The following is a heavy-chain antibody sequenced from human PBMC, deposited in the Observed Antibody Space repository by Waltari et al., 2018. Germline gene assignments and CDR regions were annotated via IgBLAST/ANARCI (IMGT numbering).Heavy chain of an antibody. Sequence: EVQLVESGGGLVQPGESLTLSCAASGFAFSNHWMSWVRPAPGGGLEWVANIRRDGTQKHYVDSVKGRFTISRDNAENSLYLQMGSLRVEDTAVYYCARTDATSSGYFDNWGQGTLVVVSS. V-gene: IGHV3-7*01. J-gene: IGHJ4*02. CDR1: GFAFSNHW. D-gene: IGHD6-6*01. CDR2: IRRDGTQK. CDR3: ARTDATSSGYFDN.